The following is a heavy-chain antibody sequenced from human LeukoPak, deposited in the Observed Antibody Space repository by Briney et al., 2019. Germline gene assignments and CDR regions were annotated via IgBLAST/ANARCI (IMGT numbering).Heavy chain of an antibody. J-gene: IGHJ4*02. CDR2: ISGSGGST. V-gene: IGHV3-23*01. Sequence: GGSLRLSCAASGFTFSSYGMSWVRQAPGKGLEWVSAISGSGGSTYYADSVKGRFTISRDNSKNTLYLQMNSLRAEDTAVYYCAKDRWDIVVVPAALIGGSFDYWGQGTLVTVSS. CDR1: GFTFSSYG. D-gene: IGHD2-2*01. CDR3: AKDRWDIVVVPAALIGGSFDY.